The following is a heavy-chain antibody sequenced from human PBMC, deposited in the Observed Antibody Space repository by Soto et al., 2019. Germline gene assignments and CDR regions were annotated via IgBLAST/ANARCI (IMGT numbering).Heavy chain of an antibody. D-gene: IGHD3-3*01. CDR2: IKQDGSEK. Sequence: GGSLRLSCAASGFTFSSYWMSWVRQAPGKGLEWVANIKQDGSEKYYVDSVKGRFTISRDNAKNSLYLQMNSLRAEDTAVYYCARDSYDFWSGYYQYYYYYGMDVWGQGTTVTVSS. J-gene: IGHJ6*02. CDR3: ARDSYDFWSGYYQYYYYYGMDV. V-gene: IGHV3-7*05. CDR1: GFTFSSYW.